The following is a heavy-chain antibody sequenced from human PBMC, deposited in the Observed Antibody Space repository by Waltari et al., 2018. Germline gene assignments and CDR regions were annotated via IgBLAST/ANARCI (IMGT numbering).Heavy chain of an antibody. Sequence: EVQLVESGGGLVQPGGSLRLSCAASGFTFRNNWMHWGRQAPGKGLVWVARIDPGGRTINHADSVRGRFTISRDDAKDTLYLQMDSLRPEDTAVYHCARDLVGKDDFWGQGTLVIVSS. CDR1: GFTFRNNW. J-gene: IGHJ4*02. D-gene: IGHD2-8*02. V-gene: IGHV3-74*01. CDR2: IDPGGRTI. CDR3: ARDLVGKDDF.